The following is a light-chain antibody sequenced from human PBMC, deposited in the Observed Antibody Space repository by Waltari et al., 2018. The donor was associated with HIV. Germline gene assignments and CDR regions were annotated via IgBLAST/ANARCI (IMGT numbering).Light chain of an antibody. CDR2: GAS. CDR1: LSVGTS. V-gene: IGKV1-12*02. CDR3: QQANSLPFT. Sequence: DIQMTQSPSSVAASVGGRVTITCRASLSVGTSLNWYQQHPGKAPKLLIFGASTLHSGVPSRFSGSGSATVFTLTISNLQPEDFATYFCQQANSLPFTFGPVTK. J-gene: IGKJ3*01.